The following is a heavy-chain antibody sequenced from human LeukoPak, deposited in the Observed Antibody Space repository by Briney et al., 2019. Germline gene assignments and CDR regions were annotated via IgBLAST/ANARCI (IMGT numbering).Heavy chain of an antibody. Sequence: GGSLRLSCAASGFTLSRHWMTWLRQAPGKGLQWVAHINPDGSEKYCGDSVKGRFTISRDNAKNSVFLKMSTVSAEDAAVYYCARGHCGLDVWGQGTMAIVSS. CDR1: GFTLSRHW. CDR2: INPDGSEK. J-gene: IGHJ6*02. CDR3: ARGHCGLDV. V-gene: IGHV3-7*05.